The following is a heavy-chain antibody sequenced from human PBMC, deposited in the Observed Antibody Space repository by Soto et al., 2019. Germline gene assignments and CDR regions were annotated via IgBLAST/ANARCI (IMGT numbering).Heavy chain of an antibody. CDR3: ARDKTGRDYYYYGMDV. D-gene: IGHD1-26*01. V-gene: IGHV3-48*03. CDR2: IRSSGSAI. J-gene: IGHJ6*02. Sequence: EVKLVESGGGLVQPGGSLRLSCVASGFTFSSYEMNWVRQAPGKGLEWVSYIRSSGSAIYYADSVEGRFTISRDNAKNSLYLQMNSLRGDDTAVYYCARDKTGRDYYYYGMDVRGQGTTVTVSS. CDR1: GFTFSSYE.